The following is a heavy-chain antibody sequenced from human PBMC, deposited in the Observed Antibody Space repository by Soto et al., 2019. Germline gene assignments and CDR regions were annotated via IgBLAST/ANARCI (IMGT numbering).Heavy chain of an antibody. Sequence: ASVKVSCKASGYTFTGYYMHWVRQAPGQGLEWMGWINPNSGGTNYAQKFQGWVTMTRDTSISAAYMELSRLKSDDTAVYYCARDRQYCSGGSCYLYGMDVWGQGTTVTVSS. CDR2: INPNSGGT. J-gene: IGHJ6*02. D-gene: IGHD2-15*01. CDR3: ARDRQYCSGGSCYLYGMDV. CDR1: GYTFTGYY. V-gene: IGHV1-2*04.